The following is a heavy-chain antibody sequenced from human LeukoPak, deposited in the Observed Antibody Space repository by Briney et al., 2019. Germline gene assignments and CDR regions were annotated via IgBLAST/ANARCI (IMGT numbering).Heavy chain of an antibody. V-gene: IGHV3-48*04. Sequence: PGGSLRLSCAASGFTFSSYSMNWVRQAPGKGLEWLSCINSRSSTIYYADSVQGRFTIPRDNANTSPYLQMKSMRAEATAVYYCARDLKGDAARRRTFDSWGQGPLVAVSS. CDR3: ARDLKGDAARRRTFDS. J-gene: IGHJ4*02. D-gene: IGHD6-6*01. CDR1: GFTFSSYS. CDR2: INSRSSTI.